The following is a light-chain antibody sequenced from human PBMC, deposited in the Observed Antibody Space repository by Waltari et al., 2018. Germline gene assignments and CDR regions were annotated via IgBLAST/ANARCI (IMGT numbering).Light chain of an antibody. Sequence: DIQMTQSPSSLSASVGDRVTITCRASQIINTFLNWYQQKPGETPKLLIFTASRMQGGVPSRFSGSGSGTEFCLTISSLQPDDFATYFCQQSFRIPYTFGQGTNLDI. V-gene: IGKV1-39*01. CDR1: QIINTF. J-gene: IGKJ2*01. CDR2: TAS. CDR3: QQSFRIPYT.